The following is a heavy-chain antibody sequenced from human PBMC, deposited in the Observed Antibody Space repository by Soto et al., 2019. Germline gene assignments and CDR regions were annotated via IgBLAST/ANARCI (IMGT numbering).Heavy chain of an antibody. CDR1: GFNFPTFW. D-gene: IGHD2-15*01. CDR3: ARQVAENVVVVANWFDP. V-gene: IGHV5-51*01. J-gene: IGHJ5*02. Sequence: GESLKISCKHSGFNFPTFWIAWVRQMPGKGLEWMGTIYPDDSDTRYSPSFQGQVTISADKSISTAYLQWSSLKASDTAMYYCARQVAENVVVVANWFDPWGQGTLVTVSS. CDR2: IYPDDSDT.